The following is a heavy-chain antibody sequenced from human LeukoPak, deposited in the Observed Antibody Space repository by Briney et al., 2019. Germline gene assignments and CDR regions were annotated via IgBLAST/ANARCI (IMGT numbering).Heavy chain of an antibody. V-gene: IGHV1-2*02. D-gene: IGHD2-2*01. Sequence: ASVKVSCKASGYTFTGYYMHWVRQAPGQGLEWMGWINPNSGGTNYAQKFQGRVTMTRDTSVSTAYMELSRLRSDDTAVYYCARVPRYCSSTSCYSRFDYWGQGTLVTVSS. J-gene: IGHJ4*02. CDR3: ARVPRYCSSTSCYSRFDY. CDR2: INPNSGGT. CDR1: GYTFTGYY.